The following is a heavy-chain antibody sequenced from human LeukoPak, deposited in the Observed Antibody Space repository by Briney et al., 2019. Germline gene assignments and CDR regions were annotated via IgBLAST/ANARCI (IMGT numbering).Heavy chain of an antibody. Sequence: GRSLRLSCAASGFTFDNYAMHWVRPAPGKGLEWLSIISWNSGYIGYADSVKGRFTISRDNAKKSLDLQMNSLRAEDTAFYYCAKVRGTYSSGYFFDYWGQGTLVTVSS. D-gene: IGHD6-19*01. CDR3: AKVRGTYSSGYFFDY. CDR1: GFTFDNYA. V-gene: IGHV3-9*01. CDR2: ISWNSGYI. J-gene: IGHJ4*02.